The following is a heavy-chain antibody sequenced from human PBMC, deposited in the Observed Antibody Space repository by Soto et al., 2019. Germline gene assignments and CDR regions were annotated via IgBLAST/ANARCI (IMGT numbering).Heavy chain of an antibody. V-gene: IGHV1-18*01. Sequence: GDAFAHKVINSVRQSPGHGLEWMGFSTHTGNTNYAQNFQGRVVLTTDTSTSTAYMEVTSLRSDDTAVYCCARSGEHPLDYWAQEIPVTVYS. J-gene: IGHJ4*02. CDR2: STHTGNT. CDR1: GDAFAHKV. CDR3: ARSGEHPLDY. D-gene: IGHD1-26*01.